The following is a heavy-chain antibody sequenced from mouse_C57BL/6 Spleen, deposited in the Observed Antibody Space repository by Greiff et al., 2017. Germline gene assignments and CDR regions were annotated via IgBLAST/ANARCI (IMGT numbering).Heavy chain of an antibody. D-gene: IGHD1-1*01. CDR1: GYTFTSYW. V-gene: IGHV1-64*01. Sequence: VQLQQPGAELVKPGASVKLSCKASGYTFTSYWMHWVKQRPGQGLEWIGMIHPNSGSTNYNEKFKSKATLTVDKSSSTAYMQLSRLTSEDSAVYYCARALYYYGSSLGFDYWGQGTTLTVSS. CDR3: ARALYYYGSSLGFDY. CDR2: IHPNSGST. J-gene: IGHJ2*01.